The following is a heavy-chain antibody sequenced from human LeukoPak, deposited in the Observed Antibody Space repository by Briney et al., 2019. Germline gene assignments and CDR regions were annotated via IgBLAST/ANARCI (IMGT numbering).Heavy chain of an antibody. CDR3: AKGAYQLLPTYYYYYGMDV. Sequence: GRSLRLSCAASGFTFSSYGMHWVRQAPGKGLEWVAVISYDGSNKYYADSVKGRFTISRDNSKNTLYLQMNSLRAEDTAVYYCAKGAYQLLPTYYYYYGMDVWGQGTTVTVSS. CDR2: ISYDGSNK. J-gene: IGHJ6*02. V-gene: IGHV3-30*18. D-gene: IGHD2-2*01. CDR1: GFTFSSYG.